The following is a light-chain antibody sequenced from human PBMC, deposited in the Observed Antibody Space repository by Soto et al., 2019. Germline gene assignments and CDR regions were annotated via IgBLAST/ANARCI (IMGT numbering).Light chain of an antibody. Sequence: EIALTQSPGTLSLSPGESATLSCRASQSVSSSYLAWDQQKPGQDPRLLIYGASSRATGIPDRFSGSGSGTDFTLNISRLEPEDFAVYYCQQCDGSPRLTCGGVTKLEIK. CDR2: GAS. CDR3: QQCDGSPRLT. V-gene: IGKV3-20*01. J-gene: IGKJ4*01. CDR1: QSVSSSY.